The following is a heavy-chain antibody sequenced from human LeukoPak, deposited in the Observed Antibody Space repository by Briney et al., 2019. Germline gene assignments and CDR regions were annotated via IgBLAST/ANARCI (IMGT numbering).Heavy chain of an antibody. V-gene: IGHV1-69*06. D-gene: IGHD2-2*01. CDR2: IIPIFGTA. J-gene: IGHJ4*02. CDR1: GGTFSSYA. CDR3: FVGSTQYCSSTSCRRGSIDY. Sequence: SVKVSCKASGGTFSSYAIRWVRQAPGQGLEWMGGIIPIFGTANYAQKFQGRVTITADKSTSTAYMELSSLRSEDTAVYYCFVGSTQYCSSTSCRRGSIDYWGQGTLVTVSS.